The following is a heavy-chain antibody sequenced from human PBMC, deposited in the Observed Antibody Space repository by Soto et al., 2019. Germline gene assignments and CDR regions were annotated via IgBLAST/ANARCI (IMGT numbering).Heavy chain of an antibody. D-gene: IGHD6-19*01. CDR2: IKQDGRER. Sequence: PGGSLRLSCAASGFTFSSYGMHWVRQAPGKGLEWVANIKQDGRERYYVDSVKGRFTISRDNAKNSLYLQMNSLRAEDTALYYCALLGGLASSGWYSYYGMDVWGQGTTVTVSS. CDR1: GFTFSSYG. V-gene: IGHV3-7*03. CDR3: ALLGGLASSGWYSYYGMDV. J-gene: IGHJ6*02.